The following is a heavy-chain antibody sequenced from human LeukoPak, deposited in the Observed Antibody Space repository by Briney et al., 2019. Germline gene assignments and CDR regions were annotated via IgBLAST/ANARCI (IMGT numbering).Heavy chain of an antibody. CDR2: IGSRSTYT. V-gene: IGHV3-21*01. CDR1: GFTFSSYS. J-gene: IGHJ4*02. Sequence: GGSLRLFCAAPGFTFSSYSMNWVRQAPGKGLEWVSSIGSRSTYTYSADSVKGRFTISRDNAKNSLYLQMNSLRAGDTAVYYCARDWGGGYWGQGTLVTVSS. CDR3: ARDWGGGY. D-gene: IGHD3-10*01.